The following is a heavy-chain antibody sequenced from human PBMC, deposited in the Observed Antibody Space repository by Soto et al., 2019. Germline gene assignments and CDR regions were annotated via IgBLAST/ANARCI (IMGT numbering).Heavy chain of an antibody. D-gene: IGHD3-22*01. Sequence: PGGSLRLSCAASGFTFSSHWMSWVRQAPGKGLEWVANIKPDGSEKWYVDSVKGRFTISRDNAKNSLYLQMNSLRAEDTAVYYCARGDYYDSSGPFSDAFDIWGQGTMVTVSS. CDR3: ARGDYYDSSGPFSDAFDI. V-gene: IGHV3-7*04. CDR1: GFTFSSHW. CDR2: IKPDGSEK. J-gene: IGHJ3*02.